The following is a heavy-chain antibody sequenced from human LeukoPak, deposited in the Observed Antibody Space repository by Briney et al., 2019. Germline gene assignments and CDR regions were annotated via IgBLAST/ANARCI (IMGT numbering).Heavy chain of an antibody. V-gene: IGHV4-39*01. CDR1: GGSISSSSYS. J-gene: IGHJ4*02. D-gene: IGHD3-3*01. Sequence: NASETLPLTCTVSGGSISSSSYSWGWVRQPPGKGLEWIGSIYYSGSTYYNPSLKSRVTISVDTSKNQFSLKLSSVTAADTAVYYCARGDYDFWSGYFNARLDYWGQGTLVTVSS. CDR3: ARGDYDFWSGYFNARLDY. CDR2: IYYSGST.